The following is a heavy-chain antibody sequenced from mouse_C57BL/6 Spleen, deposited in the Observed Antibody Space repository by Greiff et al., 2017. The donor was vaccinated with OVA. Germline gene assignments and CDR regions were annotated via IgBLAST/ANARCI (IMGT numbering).Heavy chain of an antibody. Sequence: QSCKASGYTFTRYWMHWVKQRPGRGLEWIGRIDPNSGGTKYNEKFKSKATLTVDKPSSTAYMQLSSLTSEDSAVYYCARSPLTKDYAMAYWGQGTSVTVSS. CDR1: GYTFTRYW. J-gene: IGHJ4*01. V-gene: IGHV1-72*01. CDR2: IDPNSGGT. CDR3: ARSPLTKDYAMAY.